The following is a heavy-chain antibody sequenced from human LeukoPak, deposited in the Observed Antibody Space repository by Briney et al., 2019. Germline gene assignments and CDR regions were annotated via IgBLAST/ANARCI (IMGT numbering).Heavy chain of an antibody. CDR1: GFTFTSYS. CDR3: ARDNGEWRLNWFDH. J-gene: IGHJ5*02. D-gene: IGHD2-8*01. CDR2: IWDDGNNK. Sequence: PSGGSLRLSCAASGFTFTSYSMHWVRQAPGKGLDWVALIWDDGNNKYYADSVKGRFTISRDNSKNTLYLQMNSLRAEDTAVYYCARDNGEWRLNWFDHWGQGTLVTVSS. V-gene: IGHV3-33*01.